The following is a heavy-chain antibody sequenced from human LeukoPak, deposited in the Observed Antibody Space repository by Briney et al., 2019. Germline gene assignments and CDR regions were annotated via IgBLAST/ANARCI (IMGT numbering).Heavy chain of an antibody. V-gene: IGHV1-8*01. D-gene: IGHD6-19*01. CDR1: GYTFTSYD. Sequence: ASVKVSCKASGYTFTSYDINWVRQATGQGLEWMGWMNPNSGNTGYAQKFQGRVTMTRNTSISTAYMELSSLGSEDTAVYYCARGRSWLGLIDYWGQGTLVTVSS. CDR3: ARGRSWLGLIDY. CDR2: MNPNSGNT. J-gene: IGHJ4*02.